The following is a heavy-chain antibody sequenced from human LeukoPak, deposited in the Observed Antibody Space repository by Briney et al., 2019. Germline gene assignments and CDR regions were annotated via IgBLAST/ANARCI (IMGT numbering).Heavy chain of an antibody. J-gene: IGHJ4*02. V-gene: IGHV1-69*13. CDR2: IIPIFGTA. CDR3: AREAGYSSGWFDY. Sequence: SVKVSCKASGGTFSSYAISWVRQAPGQGLEWMGGIIPIFGTANYAQKFQGRVTITADESTSTAYMELSSLRSEDTAMYYCAREAGYSSGWFDYWGQGTLVTVSS. CDR1: GGTFSSYA. D-gene: IGHD6-19*01.